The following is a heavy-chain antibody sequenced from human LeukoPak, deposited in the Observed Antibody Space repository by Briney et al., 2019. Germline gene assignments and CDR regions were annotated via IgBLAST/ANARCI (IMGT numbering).Heavy chain of an antibody. CDR1: GGSISSYY. V-gene: IGHV4-59*08. D-gene: IGHD2-2*02. J-gene: IGHJ4*02. CDR3: ARFSQDCSSTSCYSFDY. Sequence: PSETLSLTCTVSGGSISSYYWSWIRQPPGKGLEWIGYIYYSGSTYYNPSLASRVTISVDTSKNQFSVKLSSVTAADTAMYYCARFSQDCSSTSCYSFDYWGQGTLVTVSS. CDR2: IYYSGST.